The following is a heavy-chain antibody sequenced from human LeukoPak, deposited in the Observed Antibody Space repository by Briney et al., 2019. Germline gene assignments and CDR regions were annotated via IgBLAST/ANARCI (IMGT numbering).Heavy chain of an antibody. CDR3: ARGPRLLISRYYYYMDV. V-gene: IGHV4-34*01. Sequence: PSETLSLTCAVYGGSFSGYYWSWIRQPPGKGLEWIGEINHSGSTNYNLSLKSRVTISVDTSKNQFSLKLSSVTAADTAVYYCARGPRLLISRYYYYMDVWGKGTTVTVSS. CDR1: GGSFSGYY. J-gene: IGHJ6*03. D-gene: IGHD3-16*01. CDR2: INHSGST.